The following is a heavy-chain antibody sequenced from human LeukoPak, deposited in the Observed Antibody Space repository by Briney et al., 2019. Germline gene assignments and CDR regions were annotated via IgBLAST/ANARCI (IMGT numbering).Heavy chain of an antibody. D-gene: IGHD1-7*01. J-gene: IGHJ3*02. CDR1: GFIFSIYA. Sequence: GGSLRLSCAASGFIFSIYAMSWVRQAPGRGLEWVSSVTNSGGSTYYADSVKGRFTISRDNAKNSLYLQMNSLRAEDTAVYYCARLGTDDAFDIWGQGTMVTVSS. CDR2: VTNSGGST. V-gene: IGHV3-23*01. CDR3: ARLGTDDAFDI.